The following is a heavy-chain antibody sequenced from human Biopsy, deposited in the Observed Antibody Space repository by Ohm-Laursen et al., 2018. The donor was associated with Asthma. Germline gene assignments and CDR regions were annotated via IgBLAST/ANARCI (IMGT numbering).Heavy chain of an antibody. Sequence: SLRLSCAASGFTFSSYGMHWVRQAPGKGLEWVAVVWYDGSNKYYADSVKGRFTISRDNSKNTLYLQMNSLRAEDTAVYYCARKARHGDYDFDYWGQGTLAAVSS. D-gene: IGHD4-17*01. CDR3: ARKARHGDYDFDY. V-gene: IGHV3-33*01. J-gene: IGHJ4*02. CDR2: VWYDGSNK. CDR1: GFTFSSYG.